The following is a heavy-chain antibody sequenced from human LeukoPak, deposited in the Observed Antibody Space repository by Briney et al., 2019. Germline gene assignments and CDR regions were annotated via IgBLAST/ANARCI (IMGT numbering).Heavy chain of an antibody. CDR1: GFTFSSYG. J-gene: IGHJ5*02. Sequence: PGGSLRLSCAASGFTFSSYGMSWVRQAPGKGLEWVSSISSSSSYIYYADSVKGRFTISRDNAKNSLYLQMNSLRAEDTAVYYCARGNANNWFDPWGQGTLVTVSS. CDR2: ISSSSSYI. V-gene: IGHV3-21*01. D-gene: IGHD1-1*01. CDR3: ARGNANNWFDP.